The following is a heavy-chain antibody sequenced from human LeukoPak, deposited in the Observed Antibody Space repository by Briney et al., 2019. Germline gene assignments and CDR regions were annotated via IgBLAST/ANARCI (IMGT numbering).Heavy chain of an antibody. CDR2: INHSGST. CDR1: GGSFSDYY. D-gene: IGHD6-13*01. V-gene: IGHV4-34*01. CDR3: ARQWGYSRSCYTFDI. J-gene: IGHJ3*02. Sequence: PSETLSLTCAVFGGSFSDYYWSWIRQPPGKGLEWIGEINHSGSTNYNPSLKSRVTMSVDTSKNQFSLKLSSVTAADTAVYYCARQWGYSRSCYTFDIWGQGTMVTVSS.